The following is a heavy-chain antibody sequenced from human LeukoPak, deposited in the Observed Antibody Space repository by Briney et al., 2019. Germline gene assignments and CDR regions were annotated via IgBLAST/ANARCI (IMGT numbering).Heavy chain of an antibody. CDR1: GYTFTSYG. D-gene: IGHD3-3*01. J-gene: IGHJ4*02. Sequence: GASVKVSCKASGYTFTSYGISWVRQAPGQGLEWMGWISAYSGDTNYAQKFQGRATMTTDTSTSTAYMELRSLSSDDTAVYYCARDPSYYDFWSGYYRHYFDYWGQGTLVTVSS. V-gene: IGHV1-18*01. CDR2: ISAYSGDT. CDR3: ARDPSYYDFWSGYYRHYFDY.